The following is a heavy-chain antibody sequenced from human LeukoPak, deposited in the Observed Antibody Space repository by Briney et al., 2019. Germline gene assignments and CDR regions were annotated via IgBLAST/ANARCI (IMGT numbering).Heavy chain of an antibody. Sequence: SETLSLTCTVSGGSISSYYWSWIRQPPGKGLEWIGYIYYSGSTNYNPSLKSRVTISVDTSKNQFSLKLSSVTAADTAVYYCARGVTHITMIVVVMRVGQFRSDYFDYWGQGTLVTVSS. CDR2: IYYSGST. CDR3: ARGVTHITMIVVVMRVGQFRSDYFDY. D-gene: IGHD3-22*01. J-gene: IGHJ4*02. V-gene: IGHV4-59*01. CDR1: GGSISSYY.